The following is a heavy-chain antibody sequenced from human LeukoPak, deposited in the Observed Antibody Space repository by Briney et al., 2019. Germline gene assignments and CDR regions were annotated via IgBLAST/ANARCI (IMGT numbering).Heavy chain of an antibody. Sequence: GSLRLSCAASAFSLNAYNMNWVRQAPGKGLEWVSPISYTGTYIYYADSVKGRFTISRDNARNSLYLQMNSLRAEDTAIYYCVRDRGTYRPIDYWGQGTLVTVSS. D-gene: IGHD1-26*01. CDR3: VRDRGTYRPIDY. CDR1: AFSLNAYN. J-gene: IGHJ4*02. V-gene: IGHV3-21*04. CDR2: ISYTGTYI.